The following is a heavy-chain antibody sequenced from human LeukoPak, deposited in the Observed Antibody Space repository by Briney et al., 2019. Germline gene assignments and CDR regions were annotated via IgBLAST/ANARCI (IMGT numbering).Heavy chain of an antibody. V-gene: IGHV3-7*03. CDR1: GFTFSSYW. Sequence: GGSLRLSCAASGFTFSSYWMSWVRQAPGKGLEWVAIIKQDGSEKYYVDSVKGRFTISRDNAKNSLYLQMNSLRAEDMALYYCAKDRYSGYGQWLPIDYWGQGTLVTVSS. D-gene: IGHD5-12*01. J-gene: IGHJ4*02. CDR3: AKDRYSGYGQWLPIDY. CDR2: IKQDGSEK.